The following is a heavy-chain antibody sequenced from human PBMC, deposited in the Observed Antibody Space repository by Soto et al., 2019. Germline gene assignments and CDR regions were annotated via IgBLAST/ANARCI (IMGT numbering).Heavy chain of an antibody. CDR2: ITAYNDNT. V-gene: IGHV1-18*04. J-gene: IGHJ4*02. CDR1: GYTFTSYG. D-gene: IGHD3-3*01. Sequence: GASVKVSCKASGYTFTSYGLNWVRQAPGQGLEWMGWITAYNDNTNYAQKVQGRASLTIDTSTTTGYMELRSLRSDDTAVYYAARGQIQSDFDYWGQGTLVTVSS. CDR3: ARGQIQSDFDY.